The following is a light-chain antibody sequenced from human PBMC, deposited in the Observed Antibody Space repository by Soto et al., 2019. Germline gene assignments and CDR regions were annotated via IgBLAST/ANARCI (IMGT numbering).Light chain of an antibody. CDR2: DVS. CDR3: SSYTRSSTLYV. V-gene: IGLV2-14*01. Sequence: QSVLTQPASVSGSPGQSITISCTGTSSDVGGYNYVSWYQQHPGKAPKFMIYDVSNRPSGVSNRFSGSKSGNTASLTISGLQAADEADYYCSSYTRSSTLYVFGTGTKLTVL. J-gene: IGLJ1*01. CDR1: SSDVGGYNY.